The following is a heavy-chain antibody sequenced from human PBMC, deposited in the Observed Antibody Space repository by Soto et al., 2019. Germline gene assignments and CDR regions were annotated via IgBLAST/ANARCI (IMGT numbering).Heavy chain of an antibody. Sequence: SETLSLTCTVSGGSISSRNWWSWVRQPPGKGLEWIGEIYYSGSTNYNPSLKSRVTISVDKSKNLFSLKLTSVTAADTAMYYCARPLFSGTYHDTFNSWGPGTMVTLSS. V-gene: IGHV4-4*02. CDR1: GGSISSRNW. CDR2: IYYSGST. D-gene: IGHD1-26*01. J-gene: IGHJ3*02. CDR3: ARPLFSGTYHDTFNS.